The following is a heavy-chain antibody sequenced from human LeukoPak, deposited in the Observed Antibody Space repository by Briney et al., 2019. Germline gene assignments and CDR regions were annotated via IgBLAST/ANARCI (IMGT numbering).Heavy chain of an antibody. CDR2: ISGSGGTT. J-gene: IGHJ4*02. V-gene: IGHV3-23*01. D-gene: IGHD4-17*01. CDR1: GFTFTTY. CDR3: AKEGSGWAYFGDYVTFDY. Sequence: GGTLRLSCAASGFTFTTYMNWVRQAPGKGLEWVSAISGSGGTTYYADSVKGRFTISRDNSKNTLYLQTNSLRAEDTAVYYCAKEGSGWAYFGDYVTFDYWGQGTLVTVSS.